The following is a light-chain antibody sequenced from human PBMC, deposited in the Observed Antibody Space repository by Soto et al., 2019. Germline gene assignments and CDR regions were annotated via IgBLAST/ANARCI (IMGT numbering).Light chain of an antibody. CDR2: DAS. CDR3: QQRSNWPRT. J-gene: IGKJ1*01. V-gene: IGKV3-11*01. CDR1: QSVSSY. Sequence: EIVLTQSPATLSLSPGERATLSCRASQSVSSYLAWYQQKPGQAPRLLIYDASNRATGISARFSGSGSGTDFTLTISSLEPXDFAVYYCQQRSNWPRTFGQGTKVEIK.